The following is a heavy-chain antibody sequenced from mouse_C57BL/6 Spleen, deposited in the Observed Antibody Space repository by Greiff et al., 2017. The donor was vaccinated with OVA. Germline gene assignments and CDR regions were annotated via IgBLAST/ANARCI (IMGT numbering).Heavy chain of an antibody. J-gene: IGHJ2*01. Sequence: VQLQESGPGLVQPSQSLSITCTVSGFSLTSYGVHWVRQSPGKGLEWLGVIWRGGSTDYNAAFMSRLSITKDNSKSKVFFKMNSLQADDTAIYYCAKNGDYGSSVYYFDYWGQGTTLTVSS. CDR2: IWRGGST. D-gene: IGHD1-1*01. CDR3: AKNGDYGSSVYYFDY. CDR1: GFSLTSYG. V-gene: IGHV2-5*01.